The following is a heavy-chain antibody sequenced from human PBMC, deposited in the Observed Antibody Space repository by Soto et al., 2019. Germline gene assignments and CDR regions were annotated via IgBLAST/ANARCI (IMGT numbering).Heavy chain of an antibody. CDR1: GDSITTYY. D-gene: IGHD3-10*01. V-gene: IGHV4-59*01. CDR3: ARDKGGEFLKGSGMDV. Sequence: QMQLQESGPGLVKPSETLSLICSVSGDSITTYYLSWLRQSPGKELEWIGYIYHNGETNYNPSLKSRVTISADTSKTLFSLRLSSVTAADTGVYYCARDKGGEFLKGSGMDVWGQGTTVIVSS. CDR2: IYHNGET. J-gene: IGHJ6*02.